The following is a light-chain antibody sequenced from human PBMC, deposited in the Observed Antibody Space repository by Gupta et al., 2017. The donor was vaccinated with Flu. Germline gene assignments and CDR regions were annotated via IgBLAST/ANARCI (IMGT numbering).Light chain of an antibody. CDR2: AAS. J-gene: IGKJ1*01. V-gene: IGKV1-39*01. CDR3: QQSYRTPRT. CDR1: QSISTY. Sequence: DIQMTQSPSSLSASVGDRVTITCRASQSISTYLSWYQQKPGKAPKLLIYAASSLQSGVPSRFSGSGSGTDFTLTIGSLQPEDFATYYCQQSYRTPRTFGQETKVEIK.